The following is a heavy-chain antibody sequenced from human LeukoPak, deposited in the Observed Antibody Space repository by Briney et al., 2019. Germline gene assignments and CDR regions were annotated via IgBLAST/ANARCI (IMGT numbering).Heavy chain of an antibody. CDR2: ITNDGSDT. J-gene: IGHJ4*02. CDR1: GVTLSSYW. Sequence: GGSLRLSCAASGVTLSSYWMHWVRQVPGEGLVWVSRITNDGSDTRYADSVKGRFTISRDNAKNTLYLQVNNLRAEDTAVYYCARGPNSNWSGLDFWGQGTLLTVSS. D-gene: IGHD6-6*01. V-gene: IGHV3-74*01. CDR3: ARGPNSNWSGLDF.